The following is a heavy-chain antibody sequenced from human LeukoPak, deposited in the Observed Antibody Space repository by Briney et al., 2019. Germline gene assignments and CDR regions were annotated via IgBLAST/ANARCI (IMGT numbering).Heavy chain of an antibody. V-gene: IGHV3-30*04. CDR3: ARGFYDTSAPGDY. J-gene: IGHJ4*02. CDR2: ISYDGSNK. Sequence: GGSLRLSCAASGFTFSSYAMHWVRQAPGKGLEWVAVISYDGSNKYYADSVKGRFPISRDNSKNTLFLQMNSLRTEDTAVYYCARGFYDTSAPGDYWGQGTLVTVSS. D-gene: IGHD3-22*01. CDR1: GFTFSSYA.